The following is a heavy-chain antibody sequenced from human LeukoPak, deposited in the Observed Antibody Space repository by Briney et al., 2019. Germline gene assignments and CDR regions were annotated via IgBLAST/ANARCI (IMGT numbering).Heavy chain of an antibody. CDR3: ARGTSRLGYCSGGSCYTPPFDP. J-gene: IGHJ5*02. CDR2: IIPIFGTA. D-gene: IGHD2-15*01. Sequence: SVKVSCKASGGTFSSYAISWVRQAPGQGLEWMGGIIPIFGTANYAQEFQGRVTITADESTSTAYMELSSLRSEDTAVYYCARGTSRLGYCSGGSCYTPPFDPWGQGTLVTVSS. V-gene: IGHV1-69*13. CDR1: GGTFSSYA.